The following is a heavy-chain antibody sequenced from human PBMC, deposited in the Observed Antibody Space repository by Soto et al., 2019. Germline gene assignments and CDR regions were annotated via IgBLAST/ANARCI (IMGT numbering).Heavy chain of an antibody. V-gene: IGHV4-34*01. J-gene: IGHJ3*02. D-gene: IGHD3-16*01. CDR1: GGSFSGYY. CDR2: IYYSGSP. Sequence: PSDTLSVPWAVLGGSFSGYYWSRIRQPPGKGLEWIGAIYYSGSPYFNPSLKSRLTISADTSQNQFSLRLASVTAADTAVYYCARQTYLTYFDIWGQGTMVTVSS. CDR3: ARQTYLTYFDI.